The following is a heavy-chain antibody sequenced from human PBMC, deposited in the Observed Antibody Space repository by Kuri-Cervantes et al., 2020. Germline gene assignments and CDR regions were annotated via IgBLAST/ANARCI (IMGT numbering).Heavy chain of an antibody. CDR3: AHGLMIRNMMVGPFDP. CDR1: GFSLSTSGVG. CDR2: ISWDDEK. V-gene: IGHV2-5*02. D-gene: IGHD3-16*01. J-gene: IGHJ5*02. Sequence: SGPTLVKPTQTLTLTCTFSGFSLSTSGVGVGWIRQPPGKALEWLALISWDDEKSYSPSLKSRLTITKNTSKKQVVLTVTNVDPADTATYYCAHGLMIRNMMVGPFDPWGRGTPVTVSS.